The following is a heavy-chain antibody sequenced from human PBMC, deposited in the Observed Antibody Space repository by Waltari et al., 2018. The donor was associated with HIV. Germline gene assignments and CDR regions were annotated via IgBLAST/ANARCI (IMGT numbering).Heavy chain of an antibody. J-gene: IGHJ4*02. CDR2: INPNSGGT. CDR1: GYTFTGYF. Sequence: QVQLVQSGAEVKKPGASVKVSCKASGYTFTGYFMHWVRQAPGKGLEWMGWINPNSGGTNYAQKFQGRVTMTRDTSISTAYMELSRLRSDDTAVYYCAREGIAAAGTSHYDYWGQGTLVTVSS. CDR3: AREGIAAAGTSHYDY. D-gene: IGHD6-13*01. V-gene: IGHV1-2*02.